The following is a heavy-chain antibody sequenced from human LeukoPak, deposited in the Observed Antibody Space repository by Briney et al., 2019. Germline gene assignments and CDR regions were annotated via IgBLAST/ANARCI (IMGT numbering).Heavy chain of an antibody. CDR1: GFTFSSYA. D-gene: IGHD1-1*01. CDR3: ARDHGVQLRLGVDGMDV. V-gene: IGHV3-23*01. CDR2: ISGSGGST. Sequence: GGSLRLSCAASGFTFSSYAMSWVRQAPGMGLEWVSAISGSGGSTYYADSVKGRFTISRDNSKNTLYLQMNSLRAEDTAVYYCARDHGVQLRLGVDGMDVWGQGTTVTVSS. J-gene: IGHJ6*02.